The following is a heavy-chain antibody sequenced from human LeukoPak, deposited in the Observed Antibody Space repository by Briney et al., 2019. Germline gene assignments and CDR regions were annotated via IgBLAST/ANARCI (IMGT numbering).Heavy chain of an antibody. CDR3: ARRGVAMLYWYFDL. V-gene: IGHV4-59*08. CDR2: IYYSGST. CDR1: GGSISSYY. J-gene: IGHJ2*01. D-gene: IGHD2-2*01. Sequence: PSETLSLTCTVSGGSISSYYWSWIRQPPGKGLEWIGYIYYSGSTNYNPSLKSRVTISVDTSKNQFSLKLSSVTAADTAVYYCARRGVAMLYWYFDLWGRGTLVTVSS.